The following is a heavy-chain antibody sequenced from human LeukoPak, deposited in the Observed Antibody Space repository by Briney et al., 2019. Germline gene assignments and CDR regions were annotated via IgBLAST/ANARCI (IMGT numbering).Heavy chain of an antibody. V-gene: IGHV4-59*01. Sequence: SETPSLTCTVSGGSISSYYWSWIRQPPGKGLEWIGYIYYSGSTNYNPSLKSRVTISVDTSKNQFSLKLSSVTAADTAVYYCARERIRTDDAFDIWGQGTMVTVSS. D-gene: IGHD2-2*01. CDR3: ARERIRTDDAFDI. J-gene: IGHJ3*02. CDR2: IYYSGST. CDR1: GGSISSYY.